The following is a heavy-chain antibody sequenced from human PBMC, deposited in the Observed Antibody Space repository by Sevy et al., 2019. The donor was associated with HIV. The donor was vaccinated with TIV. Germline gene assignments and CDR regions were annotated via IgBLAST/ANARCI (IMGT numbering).Heavy chain of an antibody. J-gene: IGHJ5*02. D-gene: IGHD2-2*01. CDR2: IGHDGNKY. CDR1: GFTLSSFG. V-gene: IGHV3-30*02. CDR3: AKDYCIGTDCFLGWFDP. Sequence: GGSLRLSCAASGFTLSSFGIHWVRLTPGTGLEWLAFIGHDGNKYFYGASVKGRITTSRDNSKNTVSLQMNSLRVEDAAIYYCAKDYCIGTDCFLGWFDPWGQGTVVTVSS.